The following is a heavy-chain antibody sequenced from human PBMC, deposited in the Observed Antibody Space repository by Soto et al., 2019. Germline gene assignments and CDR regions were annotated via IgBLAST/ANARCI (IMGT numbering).Heavy chain of an antibody. J-gene: IGHJ4*02. Sequence: GGSLRLSCATSGFPFSSCSMNWVRQATGKGLEWVSSISSTGNYIYYADSVKGRFTISRDNAKNSLYLQINSLRAEETAVYYCARDPYYYASRGYYSIDYWGQGTLVTVSS. CDR1: GFPFSSCS. D-gene: IGHD3-22*01. CDR3: ARDPYYYASRGYYSIDY. CDR2: ISSTGNYI. V-gene: IGHV3-21*01.